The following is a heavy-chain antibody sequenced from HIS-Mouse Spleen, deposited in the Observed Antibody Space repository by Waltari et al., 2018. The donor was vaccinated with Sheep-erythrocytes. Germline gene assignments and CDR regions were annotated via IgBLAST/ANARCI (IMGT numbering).Heavy chain of an antibody. J-gene: IGHJ4*02. Sequence: EVQLVQSGAEVKKPGESLKISCKGSGYSFTSYWIGWVRQMPGKGLEWMGIIYPGDSDTSYSPSFQGQVTISADKSISTAMYYCARLFYVDIVATTLFDYWGQGTLVTVSS. V-gene: IGHV5-51*01. CDR1: GYSFTSYW. D-gene: IGHD5-12*01. CDR3: FDY. CDR2: IYPGDSDT.